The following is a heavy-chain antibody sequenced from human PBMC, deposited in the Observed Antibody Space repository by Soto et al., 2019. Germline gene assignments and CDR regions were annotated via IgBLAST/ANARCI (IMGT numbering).Heavy chain of an antibody. CDR3: ARVGPYDSSGYPDY. Sequence: QVQLVESGGGVVQPGRSLRLLCVASGFTFSTYAMHWVRQAPGKGLEWVAVISFDGSNKYNADSVKGRFTISRDNSKNTLHLQMNSLRAEDTAVYYCARVGPYDSSGYPDYWGQGTLVTVSS. CDR2: ISFDGSNK. V-gene: IGHV3-30-3*01. J-gene: IGHJ4*02. CDR1: GFTFSTYA. D-gene: IGHD3-22*01.